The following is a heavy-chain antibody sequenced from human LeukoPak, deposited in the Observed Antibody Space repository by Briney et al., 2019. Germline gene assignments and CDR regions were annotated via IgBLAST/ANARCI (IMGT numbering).Heavy chain of an antibody. CDR3: ANAPTLTTSGT. Sequence: GESLRHSCAVSGFTFTNFAMSWIRQAPGKGLEWVSVICDGGRSTDYADSVKGRFTISRDNYKSTLYLQMDSLRLDDTAVYYCANAPTLTTSGTRGEGTLVAVSS. V-gene: IGHV3-23*03. D-gene: IGHD4-17*01. CDR2: ICDGGRST. J-gene: IGHJ4*02. CDR1: GFTFTNFA.